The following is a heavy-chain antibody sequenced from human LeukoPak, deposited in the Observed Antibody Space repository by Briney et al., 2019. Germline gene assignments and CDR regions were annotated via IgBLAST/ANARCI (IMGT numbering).Heavy chain of an antibody. J-gene: IGHJ4*02. V-gene: IGHV3-21*01. Sequence: GGSLRLSCAASGFTFSSYSMNWVRQAPGKGLEWVSSIGSSSSYIYYADSVKGRFTISRDNAKNSLYLQMNSLRAEDTAVYYCATISSGWLFDYWGQGTLVTVSS. CDR2: IGSSSSYI. CDR3: ATISSGWLFDY. D-gene: IGHD6-19*01. CDR1: GFTFSSYS.